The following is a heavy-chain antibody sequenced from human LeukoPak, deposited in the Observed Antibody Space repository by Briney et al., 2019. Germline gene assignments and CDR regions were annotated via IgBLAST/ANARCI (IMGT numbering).Heavy chain of an antibody. D-gene: IGHD1-26*01. CDR3: ARVRPRVGAEYYFDY. Sequence: GGSLRLSCAASGFTVSSNYMSWFRQAPVKGLEWVSVIYSGGSTYYADSVKGRFTISRDNSKNTLYLQMNSLRAEDTAVYYCARVRPRVGAEYYFDYWGQGTLVTVSS. J-gene: IGHJ4*02. CDR2: IYSGGST. CDR1: GFTVSSNY. V-gene: IGHV3-53*01.